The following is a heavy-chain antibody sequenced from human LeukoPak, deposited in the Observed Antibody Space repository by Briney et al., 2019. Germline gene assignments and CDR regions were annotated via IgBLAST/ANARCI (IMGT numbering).Heavy chain of an antibody. CDR3: TRTFGYYYFYMDV. V-gene: IGHV3-49*04. CDR1: GFTFGDYS. J-gene: IGHJ6*03. Sequence: PGGSRRLSCAASGFTFGDYSMGWVRQAPGKGMEWVGFIRTEAYDGATDYGASVKGRFTISRDDSKNIAYLQMNSLNTEDTAVYYCTRTFGYYYFYMDVWGKGTTVIVSS. CDR2: IRTEAYDGAT. D-gene: IGHD3-16*01.